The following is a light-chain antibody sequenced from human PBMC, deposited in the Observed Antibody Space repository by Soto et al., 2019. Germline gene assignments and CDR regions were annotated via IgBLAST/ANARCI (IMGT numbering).Light chain of an antibody. V-gene: IGKV3-15*01. Sequence: EIVMTQSPANMSVSPGESVAVSCRASRPVRSNLAWYQQKPGQPPRLLIYGSSTRATGIPARFSGSGSGTEFTLTVTSLQSADIAVYYCQQYNDWLYSFGQGTKVDI. CDR1: RPVRSN. CDR2: GSS. J-gene: IGKJ2*03. CDR3: QQYNDWLYS.